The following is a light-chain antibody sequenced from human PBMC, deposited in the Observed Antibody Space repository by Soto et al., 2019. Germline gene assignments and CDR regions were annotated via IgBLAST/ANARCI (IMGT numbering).Light chain of an antibody. Sequence: DIQMTQSPSSLSASVGDRGTITCRASQSISRYLNWYQQKPGKAPKLLIYAASSLQSGVASRFRGSGSGTDFPLTISSMQPEDFATHYSQQNYSTPQKTFGQGTPLEIK. CDR2: AAS. CDR1: QSISRY. CDR3: QQNYSTPQKT. J-gene: IGKJ5*01. V-gene: IGKV1-39*01.